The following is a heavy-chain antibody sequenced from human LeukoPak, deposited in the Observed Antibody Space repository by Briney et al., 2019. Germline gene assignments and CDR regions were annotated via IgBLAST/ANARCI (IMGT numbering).Heavy chain of an antibody. V-gene: IGHV3-9*01. CDR3: AKSVSDAFDI. CDR1: GFTFDDYA. J-gene: IGHJ3*02. Sequence: GGSLRLSCAASGFTFDDYAMHWVRQAPGKGLEWVSGISWNSGSIGYADSVKGRFTISRDNAKNSLYLQMNSLRAKDTALYYCAKSVSDAFDIWGQGTMVTVSS. CDR2: ISWNSGSI.